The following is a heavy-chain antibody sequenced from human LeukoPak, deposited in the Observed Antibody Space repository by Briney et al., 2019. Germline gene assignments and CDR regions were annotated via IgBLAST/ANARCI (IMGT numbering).Heavy chain of an antibody. CDR2: IGSDGIIK. CDR1: GFTFKTYG. D-gene: IGHD5-12*01. J-gene: IGHJ4*02. V-gene: IGHV3-30*18. CDR3: VKDRGLSGYDGLEY. Sequence: GGSLRLSCAASGFTFKTYGMHWVRQAPGKGLEWVAVIGSDGIIKRYGDSVKGRFTISRDNSKNTLHLQMNSLRAADTALYYCVKDRGLSGYDGLEYWGQGAQVTVSS.